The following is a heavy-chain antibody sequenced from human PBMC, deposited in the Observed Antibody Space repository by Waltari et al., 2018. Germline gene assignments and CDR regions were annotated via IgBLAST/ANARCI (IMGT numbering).Heavy chain of an antibody. CDR3: AKQKTGGANDY. Sequence: EVQLVESGGTLVQQGGSLKLSCATSGFTFNASTLHWVRQAYGKGLEWIGLIRSRFNNYATRYAASVKGRFTLSRDDSKNTVYLEMHSLKNADTALYYCAKQKTGGANDYWGQGTVVTVSA. D-gene: IGHD3-16*01. V-gene: IGHV3-73*02. J-gene: IGHJ4*02. CDR2: IRSRFNNYAT. CDR1: GFTFNAST.